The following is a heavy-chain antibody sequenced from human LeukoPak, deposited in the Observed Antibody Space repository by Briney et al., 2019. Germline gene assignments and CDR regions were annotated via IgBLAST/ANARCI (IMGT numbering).Heavy chain of an antibody. D-gene: IGHD6-6*01. CDR3: ARGRSSPPYYYYYYMDV. CDR2: ISGSAGST. J-gene: IGHJ6*03. Sequence: GGSLRLSCAASGFIFSNSAMNWVRQAPGKGLEWVSAISGSAGSTYYADSVKGRFTISRDNAKNTLYLQMNSLRAEDTAVYYCARGRSSPPYYYYYYMDVWGKGTTVTISS. V-gene: IGHV3-23*01. CDR1: GFIFSNSA.